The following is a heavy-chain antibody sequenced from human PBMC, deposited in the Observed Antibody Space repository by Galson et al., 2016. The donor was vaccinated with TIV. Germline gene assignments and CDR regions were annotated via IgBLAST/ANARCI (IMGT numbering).Heavy chain of an antibody. Sequence: LSLTCAASGGSISSYYWSWIRPPPGKGLEWIGYIYSSGNTNYKPSLQSRVTMSLDTSKNQFSLRLNSVTAADTAVYYCARDRGGARTGVYDYWGQGTLVTVSS. V-gene: IGHV4-59*01. CDR1: GGSISSYY. CDR2: IYSSGNT. CDR3: ARDRGGARTGVYDY. D-gene: IGHD3/OR15-3a*01. J-gene: IGHJ4*02.